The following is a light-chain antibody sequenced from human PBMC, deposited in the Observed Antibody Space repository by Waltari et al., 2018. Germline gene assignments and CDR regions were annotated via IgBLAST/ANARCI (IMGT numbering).Light chain of an antibody. J-gene: IGKJ3*01. Sequence: DIQMTQSPSSLSASVGDRVTITCKASQDINNYLNWYQQKPGKAPKLLIYDASSLETGVPSRFSGSGSGSHFTFTISSLQPEDIATYYCHQYDNLPFTFGPGTKVDIK. CDR2: DAS. CDR1: QDINNY. CDR3: HQYDNLPFT. V-gene: IGKV1-33*01.